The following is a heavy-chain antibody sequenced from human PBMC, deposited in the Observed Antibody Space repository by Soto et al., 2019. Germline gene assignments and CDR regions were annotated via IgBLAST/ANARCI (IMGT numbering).Heavy chain of an antibody. CDR1: GGSISSYY. V-gene: IGHV4-59*01. CDR2: IYYSGST. CDR3: ARDSGGSYNWFDP. D-gene: IGHD2-15*01. J-gene: IGHJ5*02. Sequence: PSETLSLTCTVSGGSISSYYWSWIRQPPGKGLEWIGYIYYSGSTNYNPSLKSRVTISVDTSKNQFSLKLSSVTAADTAVYYCARDSGGSYNWFDPWGQGTLVTVSS.